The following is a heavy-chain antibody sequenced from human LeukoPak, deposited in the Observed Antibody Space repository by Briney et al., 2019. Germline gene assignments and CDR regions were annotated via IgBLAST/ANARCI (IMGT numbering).Heavy chain of an antibody. J-gene: IGHJ3*02. CDR3: ARAKLGDPVAFDI. D-gene: IGHD3-10*01. V-gene: IGHV4-34*01. CDR2: INHSGST. Sequence: SETLSLTCAVYGGSFTAYYWNWIRQSPGKALEWIGEINHSGSTKYNPSLKSRVTISVDTSKNQFSLKLRSVTAADTAVYYCARAKLGDPVAFDISGQGTMVTVSS. CDR1: GGSFTAYY.